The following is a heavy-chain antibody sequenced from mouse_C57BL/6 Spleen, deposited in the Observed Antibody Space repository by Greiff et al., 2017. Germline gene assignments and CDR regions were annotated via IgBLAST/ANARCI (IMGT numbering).Heavy chain of an antibody. J-gene: IGHJ3*01. CDR3: ASGDYDGVAY. Sequence: VQLKESGPSLVKPSQSLSLTCSVTGYSITSGYYWNWIRQFPGNKLEWMGYISYDGSNNYNPSLKNRISITRDTSKNQFFLKLNSVTTEDTATYYCASGDYDGVAYWGQGTLVTVSA. D-gene: IGHD2-4*01. V-gene: IGHV3-6*01. CDR2: ISYDGSN. CDR1: GYSITSGYY.